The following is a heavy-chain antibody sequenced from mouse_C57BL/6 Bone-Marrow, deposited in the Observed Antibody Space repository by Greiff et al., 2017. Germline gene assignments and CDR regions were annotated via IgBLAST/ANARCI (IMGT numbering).Heavy chain of an antibody. CDR2: IYPGSGST. J-gene: IGHJ1*03. CDR1: GYTFTSYW. CDR3: ARPDYSNYWYFDV. D-gene: IGHD2-5*01. V-gene: IGHV1-55*01. Sequence: QVQLQQPGAELVKPGASVKMSCKASGYTFTSYWITWVKQRPGQGLEWIGDIYPGSGSTNYTEKFKSKATLTVDTSSSTAYMQLSSLTSEDSAVYYCARPDYSNYWYFDVWGTGTTVTVSA.